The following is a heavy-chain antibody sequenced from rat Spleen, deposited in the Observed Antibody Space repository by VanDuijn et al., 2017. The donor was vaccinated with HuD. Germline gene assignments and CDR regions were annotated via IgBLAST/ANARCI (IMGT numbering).Heavy chain of an antibody. V-gene: IGHV5-31*01. D-gene: IGHD1-10*01. Sequence: EVQLVESGGGLVQPGRSLKLSCVASGFTFNNYWMAWIRQAPGKGMEWVASISYDGTATYYRDSVKGRFTISRNNAKSSLYLQMDSLRSEDTATYYCTTGYNNRFDYWGQGVMVTVSS. J-gene: IGHJ2*01. CDR3: TTGYNNRFDY. CDR2: ISYDGTAT. CDR1: GFTFNNYW.